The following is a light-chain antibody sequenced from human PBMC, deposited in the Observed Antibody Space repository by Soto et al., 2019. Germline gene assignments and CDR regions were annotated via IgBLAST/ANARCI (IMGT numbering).Light chain of an antibody. V-gene: IGLV2-14*01. CDR1: SSDVGGYNY. CDR2: EVS. CDR3: SSYRSSSTV. Sequence: QSALTQPASVSGSPGQSITISCTGTSSDVGGYNYVSWYQQHPGKAPKLMIYEVSNRPSGGSNRFSGSKSDNTASLTISGLQAEDEADYYCSSYRSSSTVFGTGTKVTVL. J-gene: IGLJ1*01.